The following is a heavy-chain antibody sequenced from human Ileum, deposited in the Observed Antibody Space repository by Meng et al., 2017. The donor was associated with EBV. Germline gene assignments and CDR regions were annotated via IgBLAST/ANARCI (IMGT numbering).Heavy chain of an antibody. D-gene: IGHD3-10*01. V-gene: IGHV4-4*02. CDR1: GDSIRNHNW. CDR2: IPHRGSS. CDR3: LGGSCGSV. J-gene: IGHJ4*02. Sequence: QRQLPGPAPTRVNPAATLSLACAVCGDSIRNHNWWDRGRQPPGKGLEWISEIPHRGSSAYSPSLSSRVSMSIDKSKNQFPLKLTSVAAADTAVYHCLGGSCGSVWGQGTLVTVSS.